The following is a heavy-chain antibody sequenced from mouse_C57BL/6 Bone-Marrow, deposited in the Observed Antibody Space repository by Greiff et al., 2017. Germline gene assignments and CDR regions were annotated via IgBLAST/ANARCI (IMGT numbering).Heavy chain of an antibody. V-gene: IGHV1-75*01. J-gene: IGHJ2*01. D-gene: IGHD4-1*01. CDR2: IFPGSGST. Sequence: VQLQQSGPELVKPGASVKISCKASGYTFTDYYINWVKQRPGQGLEWIGWIFPGSGSTYYNEKFKGKATLTVDKSSSTAYMLLISLSSEDSAVYFCARDWDYYFDYWGQGTTLTVSS. CDR1: GYTFTDYY. CDR3: ARDWDYYFDY.